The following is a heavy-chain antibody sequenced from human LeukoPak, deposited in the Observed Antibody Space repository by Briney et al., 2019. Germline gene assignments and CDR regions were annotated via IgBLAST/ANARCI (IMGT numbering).Heavy chain of an antibody. CDR1: GFTFSTYA. CDR3: ARQSDGKTPAVAYSFDI. V-gene: IGHV3-23*01. J-gene: IGHJ3*02. Sequence: GGSLRLSCAASGFTFSTYAMAWVRQAPGKGLEWVSSISPVGDYIYYADSVKGRFTFSRDNSRNTVYLQMNSLRAEDTATYYCARQSDGKTPAVAYSFDIWGQGTMVAVS. D-gene: IGHD6-25*01. CDR2: ISPVGDYI.